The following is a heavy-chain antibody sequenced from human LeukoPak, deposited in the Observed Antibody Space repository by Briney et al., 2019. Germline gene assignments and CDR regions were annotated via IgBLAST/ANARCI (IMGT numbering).Heavy chain of an antibody. J-gene: IGHJ3*02. CDR3: ALWELSNDAFDI. Sequence: ASVKVSCKASGYTFTSYYMHRVRQAPGQGLEWMGIINPSGGSTSYAQKLQGRVTMTRDTSISTVYMELSRLRSADTAVHYCALWELSNDAFDIWGQGTMVTVSS. CDR1: GYTFTSYY. CDR2: INPSGGST. D-gene: IGHD1-26*01. V-gene: IGHV1-46*04.